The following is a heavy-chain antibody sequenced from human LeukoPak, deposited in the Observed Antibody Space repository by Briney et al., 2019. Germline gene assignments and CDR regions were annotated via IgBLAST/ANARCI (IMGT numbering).Heavy chain of an antibody. V-gene: IGHV3-7*04. CDR2: IKPDGSAQ. CDR1: GFTFSSYG. D-gene: IGHD6-13*01. Sequence: GGSLRLSCAASGFTFSSYGMHWVRQAPGKGLEWVATIKPDGSAQYYVDSVKGRFTISRDNAKNSLFLQINSLRAEDTAVYYCARVGSILAAGTPDYWGQGTLVTVSS. CDR3: ARVGSILAAGTPDY. J-gene: IGHJ4*02.